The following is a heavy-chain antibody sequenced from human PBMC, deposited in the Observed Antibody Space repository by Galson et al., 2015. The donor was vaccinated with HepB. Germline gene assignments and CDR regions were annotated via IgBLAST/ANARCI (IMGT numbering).Heavy chain of an antibody. J-gene: IGHJ3*02. CDR3: AGHSGSYLGAYGAFDI. V-gene: IGHV1-2*06. D-gene: IGHD1-26*01. CDR2: INPNSGGT. Sequence: SVKVSCKASGYTFTGYYMHWVRQAPGQGLEWMGRINPNSGGTNYAQKFQGRVTMTRDTSISTAYMELSRLRSDDTAVYYCAGHSGSYLGAYGAFDIWGQGTMVTVSS. CDR1: GYTFTGYY.